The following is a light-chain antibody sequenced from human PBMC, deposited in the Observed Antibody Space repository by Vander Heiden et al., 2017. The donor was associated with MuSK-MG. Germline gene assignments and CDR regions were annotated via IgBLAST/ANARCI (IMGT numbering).Light chain of an antibody. J-gene: IGKJ4*01. CDR1: PSLNSRH. Sequence: ELVLTQSPGTPSLSPGGSPTLAFPARPSLNSRHLVWYQQKPGQAPRLLIYGASSRATRIPDRFSGSESGTDFTLTISRLEHEDFAVYYCQQYGSSPLLTFGGGTKVEIK. V-gene: IGKV3-20*01. CDR3: QQYGSSPLLT. CDR2: GAS.